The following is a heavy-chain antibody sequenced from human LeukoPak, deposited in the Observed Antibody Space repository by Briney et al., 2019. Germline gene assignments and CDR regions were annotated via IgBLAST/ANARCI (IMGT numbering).Heavy chain of an antibody. CDR3: ATPFSSSYEMF. Sequence: GGSLRLSCAASGFTFXSSWMSWVRQAPGKGLEWVANIKQDGSERNYVDSVKGRFTISRDNAKGSLYLQMNSLRAEDTAVYYCATPFSSSYEMFWGQGTLVTVSS. V-gene: IGHV3-7*01. J-gene: IGHJ4*02. CDR1: GFTFXSSW. CDR2: IKQDGSER. D-gene: IGHD6-13*01.